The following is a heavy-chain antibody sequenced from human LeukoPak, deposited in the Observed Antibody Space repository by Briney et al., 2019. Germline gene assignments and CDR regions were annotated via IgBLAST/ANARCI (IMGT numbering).Heavy chain of an antibody. CDR1: GFTFSSYA. J-gene: IGHJ4*02. Sequence: GGSLRLSCAASGFTFSSYAMSWVRQAPGKGLEWVSAISGSGGSTNYADSVKGRFTISRDNSKNTLYLQMNSLRAEDTAVYYCAKLKTIFGVATDYWGQGTLVTVSS. V-gene: IGHV3-23*01. CDR2: ISGSGGST. CDR3: AKLKTIFGVATDY. D-gene: IGHD3-3*01.